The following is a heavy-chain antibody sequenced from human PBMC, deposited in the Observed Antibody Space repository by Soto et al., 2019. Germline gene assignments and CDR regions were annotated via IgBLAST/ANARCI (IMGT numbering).Heavy chain of an antibody. CDR1: GYSFTSYW. V-gene: IGHV5-10-1*01. J-gene: IGHJ6*02. CDR3: ARSGIMTTVITLFYYYGMDV. CDR2: IDPSDSYT. D-gene: IGHD4-4*01. Sequence: GESLKISCKGSGYSFTSYWISWVRQMPGKGLEWMGRIDPSDSYTNYSPSFQGHVTISADKSISTAYLQWSSLKASDTAMYYCARSGIMTTVITLFYYYGMDVWGQGTTVTVS.